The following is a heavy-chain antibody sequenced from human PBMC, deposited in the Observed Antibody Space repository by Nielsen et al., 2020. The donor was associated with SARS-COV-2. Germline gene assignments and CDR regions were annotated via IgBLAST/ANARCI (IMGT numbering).Heavy chain of an antibody. D-gene: IGHD3-22*01. J-gene: IGHJ6*02. CDR3: ARDGDYFESSDYLGDYYYHNGLDV. CDR2: IIPTLGMA. V-gene: IGHV1-69*04. CDR1: GGTLNSHT. Sequence: SVKVSCKASGGTLNSHTISWVRQAPGEGLEWMGRIIPTLGMANYAQKFQDRVTITADKSTSTVYMELSSLRSEDTAIYYCARDGDYFESSDYLGDYYYHNGLDVWGQGTTVTVS.